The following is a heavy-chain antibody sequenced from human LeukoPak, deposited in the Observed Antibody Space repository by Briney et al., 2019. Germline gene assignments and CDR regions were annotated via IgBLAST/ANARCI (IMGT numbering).Heavy chain of an antibody. CDR3: ARESPPADY. CDR2: IHHGGTT. Sequence: SSETLSLTCSVSGYSIKSDYFWAWIRQPPGKGPEWIGSIHHGGTTYYNPSLKNRVTISVDTSKNQFSLKLNAVTAADTAVFYCARESPPADYWGQGTLVTVSS. CDR1: GYSIKSDYF. J-gene: IGHJ4*02. V-gene: IGHV4-38-2*02.